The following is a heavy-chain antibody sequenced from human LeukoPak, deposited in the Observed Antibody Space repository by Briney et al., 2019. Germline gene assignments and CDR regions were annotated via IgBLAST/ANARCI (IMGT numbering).Heavy chain of an antibody. D-gene: IGHD4-17*01. CDR2: IYYSGST. CDR1: GGSVSGGSYY. CDR3: ASTDYGDYDGGFDY. V-gene: IGHV4-61*01. J-gene: IGHJ4*02. Sequence: SETLSLTCTVSGGSVSGGSYYWSWIRQPPGKGLEWIGYIYYSGSTNYNPSLKSRVTISEDTSKNQFSLKLSSVTAADTAVYYCASTDYGDYDGGFDYWGQGTLVTVSS.